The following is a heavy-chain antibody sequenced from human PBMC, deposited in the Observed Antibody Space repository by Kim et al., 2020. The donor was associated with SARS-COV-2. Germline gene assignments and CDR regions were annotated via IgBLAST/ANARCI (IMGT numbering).Heavy chain of an antibody. D-gene: IGHD3-10*01. Sequence: SETLSLTCTVSGGSISSSSYYWGWVRQPPGDGLEWIVSIYYSGSTYYNPSLKIRVTISVATSKNQFSLRLYSVTAADTAVYYCASPHYYGSGSYSVSAFHYWGQGTLVIVSS. V-gene: IGHV4-39*07. CDR2: IYYSGST. CDR1: GGSISSSSYY. CDR3: ASPHYYGSGSYSVSAFHY. J-gene: IGHJ4*02.